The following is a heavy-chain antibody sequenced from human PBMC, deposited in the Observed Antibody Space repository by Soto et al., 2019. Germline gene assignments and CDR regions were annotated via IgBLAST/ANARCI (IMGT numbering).Heavy chain of an antibody. CDR2: INPNSGGT. CDR3: ARDTYYDFWSGYYSGMDV. J-gene: IGHJ6*02. V-gene: IGHV1-2*04. D-gene: IGHD3-3*01. Sequence: ASVKVSCKASGYTFTGYYMHWLRQAPGQGLEWMGWINPNSGGTNYAQKFQGWVTMTRDTSISTAYMELSRLRSDDTAVYYCARDTYYDFWSGYYSGMDVWGQGTTVTVS. CDR1: GYTFTGYY.